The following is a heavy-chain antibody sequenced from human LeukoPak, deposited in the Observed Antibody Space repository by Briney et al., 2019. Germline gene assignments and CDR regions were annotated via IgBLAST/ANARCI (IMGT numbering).Heavy chain of an antibody. Sequence: PSETLSLTCAVYGGSFSGYYWSWIRQPPGKGLEWIGYIYYSGSTYYNPSLKSRVTISVDTSKNQFSLKLSSVTAADTAVYYCARADSSGVFDYWGQGTLLTVSS. J-gene: IGHJ4*02. D-gene: IGHD2-15*01. CDR3: ARADSSGVFDY. V-gene: IGHV4-34*09. CDR2: IYYSGST. CDR1: GGSFSGYY.